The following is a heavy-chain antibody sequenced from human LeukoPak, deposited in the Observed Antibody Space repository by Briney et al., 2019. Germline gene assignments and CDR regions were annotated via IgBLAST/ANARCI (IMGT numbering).Heavy chain of an antibody. CDR1: GYTFTSYD. Sequence: ASVKVSCKASGYTFTSYDINWVRQATGQGFEWMGWMSPSTGNTGYAQKFQGRVTMTRYTSVSTAYMELSSLRSEDTAVYYCATYSSSSDSDYWGQGTLVTVSS. CDR3: ATYSSSSDSDY. V-gene: IGHV1-8*01. J-gene: IGHJ4*02. D-gene: IGHD6-6*01. CDR2: MSPSTGNT.